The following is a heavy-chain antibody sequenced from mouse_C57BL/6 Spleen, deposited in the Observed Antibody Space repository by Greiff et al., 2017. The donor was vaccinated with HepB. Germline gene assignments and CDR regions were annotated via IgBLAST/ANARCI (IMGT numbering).Heavy chain of an antibody. V-gene: IGHV5-6*01. CDR2: ISSGGSYT. CDR1: GFTFSSYG. J-gene: IGHJ4*01. Sequence: EVKLVESGGDLVKPGGSLKLSCAASGFTFSSYGMSWVRQTPDKRLEWVATISSGGSYTYYPDSVKGRFTISRDNAKNTLYLQMSSLKSEDTAMYYCAREGDYYGSSRDAMDYWGQGTSVTVSS. D-gene: IGHD1-1*01. CDR3: AREGDYYGSSRDAMDY.